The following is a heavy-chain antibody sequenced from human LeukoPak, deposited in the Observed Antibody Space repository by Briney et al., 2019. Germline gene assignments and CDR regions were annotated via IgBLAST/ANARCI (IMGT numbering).Heavy chain of an antibody. CDR3: AKDSGSYLEGPDY. CDR2: IKTDGSEK. Sequence: GGSLRLSCVVSGFTFNNHWMSWVRQAPGKGPEWVATIKTDGSEKYYVDSVEGRFTISRDNAKNTMFLQMNSLRAEDTALYYCAKDSGSYLEGPDYWGQGTLVTVSS. D-gene: IGHD1-26*01. CDR1: GFTFNNHW. V-gene: IGHV3-7*03. J-gene: IGHJ4*02.